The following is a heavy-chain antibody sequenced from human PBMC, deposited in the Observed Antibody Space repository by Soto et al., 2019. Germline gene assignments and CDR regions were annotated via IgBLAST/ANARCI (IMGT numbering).Heavy chain of an antibody. V-gene: IGHV4-30-2*01. CDR3: AMGGYTIAYSFDY. CDR2: IYSTGTT. D-gene: IGHD2-15*01. CDR1: GGSINSGGYA. J-gene: IGHJ4*02. Sequence: QLQLQESGSGQVQPSQTLSLTCGVSGGSINSGGYAWSWIRQPPGKGLEWIGYIYSTGTTYSNPSIKSRFTISVDTSSNLFSLKLSSVPAADTAVYFCAMGGYTIAYSFDYWGQGSLITVSS.